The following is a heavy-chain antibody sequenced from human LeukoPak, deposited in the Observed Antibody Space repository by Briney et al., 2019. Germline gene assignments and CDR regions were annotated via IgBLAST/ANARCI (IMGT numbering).Heavy chain of an antibody. J-gene: IGHJ4*01. Sequence: GASVKVSCKVSGYTITELSMHWVRQAPGKGLEWMGGFDPEDGETIYAQKFQGRVTMTEDTSTDTAYMELSSLRSEDTAVYYCATAKAAAGTCPDYWGHGTLVTVSS. CDR2: FDPEDGET. CDR1: GYTITELS. CDR3: ATAKAAAGTCPDY. V-gene: IGHV1-24*01. D-gene: IGHD6-13*01.